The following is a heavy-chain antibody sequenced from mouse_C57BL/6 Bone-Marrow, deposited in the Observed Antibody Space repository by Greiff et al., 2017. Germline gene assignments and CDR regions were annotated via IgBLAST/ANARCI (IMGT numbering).Heavy chain of an antibody. D-gene: IGHD4-1*01. Sequence: EVQLVESGPGLVKPSQSLSLTCSVTGYSITRGYYWNWIRQFPGNKLEWMGYISYDGSNNYNPSLKNRISITRDTSKNQFFLKLNSVTTEDTATYYCARGGVLGQDFDYWGQGTTLTVSS. J-gene: IGHJ2*01. CDR1: GYSITRGYY. CDR2: ISYDGSN. CDR3: ARGGVLGQDFDY. V-gene: IGHV3-6*01.